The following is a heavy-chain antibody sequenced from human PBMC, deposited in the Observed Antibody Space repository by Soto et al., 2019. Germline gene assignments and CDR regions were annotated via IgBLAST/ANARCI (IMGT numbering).Heavy chain of an antibody. J-gene: IGHJ4*02. D-gene: IGHD1-7*01. CDR3: ARDRSVTGTTIFDY. CDR2: INPMSGGT. Sequence: ASVKVSCKASGYTFTGYYLHWVRQAPGQGLEWMGWINPMSGGTNYAQKLQGWVTMTRDTSTSTAYMELSRLRSDDTAVYYCARDRSVTGTTIFDYWGQGTPVTV. V-gene: IGHV1-2*04. CDR1: GYTFTGYY.